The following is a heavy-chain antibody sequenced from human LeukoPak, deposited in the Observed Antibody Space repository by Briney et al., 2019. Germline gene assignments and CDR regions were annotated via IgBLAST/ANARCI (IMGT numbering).Heavy chain of an antibody. CDR1: GGSISSYY. V-gene: IGHV4-59*01. D-gene: IGHD1-1*01. Sequence: SETLSLTCTVSGGSISSYYWSWIRQPPGKGLEWIGYIYDSGSTNYNPSLKSRVTISVDTSKNQFSLKLSSVTAADTAVYYCARVGGTNYYYYGMNVWGQGTTVTVSS. CDR3: ARVGGTNYYYYGMNV. CDR2: IYDSGST. J-gene: IGHJ6*02.